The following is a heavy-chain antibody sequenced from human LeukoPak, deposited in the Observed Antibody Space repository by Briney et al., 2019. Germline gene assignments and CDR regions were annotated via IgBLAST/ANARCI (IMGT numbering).Heavy chain of an antibody. CDR1: GFSLSNYW. CDR3: VRSLRSADF. J-gene: IGHJ4*02. Sequence: PGGSLRVSCAASGFSLSNYWMHWVRQAPGKGLMWVSQISPDGSQTFYADSVKGRFAISRDNAKNTLFLQMDSLRVEDTALYYCVRSLRSADFWGQGTLVTVSS. V-gene: IGHV3-74*01. CDR2: ISPDGSQT.